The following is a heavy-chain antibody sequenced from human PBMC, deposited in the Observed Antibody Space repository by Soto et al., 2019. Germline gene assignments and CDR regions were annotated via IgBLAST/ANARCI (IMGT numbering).Heavy chain of an antibody. Sequence: QVQLQQWGAGLLKPSETLSLTCAVYGGSFSGYYWTWFRQPPGKGLEWIGEISPSGTTKYIPSLKSRVTISADTSKKQFSLKVTSGTAADTAVYYCVTSLWFGTQPEIWGQGALVTVDS. J-gene: IGHJ4*02. CDR3: VTSLWFGTQPEI. V-gene: IGHV4-34*01. CDR1: GGSFSGYY. CDR2: ISPSGTT. D-gene: IGHD3-10*01.